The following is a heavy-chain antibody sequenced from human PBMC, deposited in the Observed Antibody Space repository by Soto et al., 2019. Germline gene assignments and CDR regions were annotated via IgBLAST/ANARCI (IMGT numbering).Heavy chain of an antibody. CDR2: ISYDGRDK. D-gene: IGHD3-22*01. J-gene: IGHJ4*02. V-gene: IGHV3-30*01. CDR1: GFTFSSYA. CDR3: ARYYYKYYDSSGYYRSPAY. Sequence: GGSLRLSCAASGFTFSSYAMHWVRQAPDKGLEWMALISYDGRDKDYADTVKGRFTISRDNSRNTLFLQMNSLRAEDTAVYYCARYYYKYYDSSGYYRSPAYWGQGTLVTVSS.